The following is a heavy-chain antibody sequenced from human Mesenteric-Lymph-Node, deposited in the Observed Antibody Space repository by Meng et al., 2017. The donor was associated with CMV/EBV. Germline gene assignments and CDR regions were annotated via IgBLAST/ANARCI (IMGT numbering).Heavy chain of an antibody. Sequence: GGSLRLSCAACGFTFSSYDMHWVRQATGKGLEWVSAIGTAGATYYPGSVKGRFTISRDNAKNTLYLQMNSLRAEDTAVYYCARRKYSSGWYSYWGQGTLVTVSS. D-gene: IGHD6-19*01. V-gene: IGHV3-13*01. CDR3: ARRKYSSGWYSY. J-gene: IGHJ4*02. CDR2: IGTAGAT. CDR1: GFTFSSYD.